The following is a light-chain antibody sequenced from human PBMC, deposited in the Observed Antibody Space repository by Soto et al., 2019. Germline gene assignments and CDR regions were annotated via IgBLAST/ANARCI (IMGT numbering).Light chain of an antibody. J-gene: IGKJ1*01. CDR3: QQTYNTPGT. CDR2: GAS. V-gene: IGKV1-39*01. Sequence: DIQMTQSPSSLSASVGDSVTITCRASQSLNKYVNWYQHKPGKAPSLLIYGASSLHSGVPARFMGAGGGTYFTLTINSLQPEDSATYYCQQTYNTPGTFGRGTKVEI. CDR1: QSLNKY.